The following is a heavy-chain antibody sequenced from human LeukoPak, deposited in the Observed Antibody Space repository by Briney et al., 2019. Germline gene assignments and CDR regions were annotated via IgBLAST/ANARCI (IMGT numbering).Heavy chain of an antibody. J-gene: IGHJ4*02. V-gene: IGHV3-23*01. CDR3: AKDRSSSWYWGDDY. CDR1: GFTFNNYA. D-gene: IGHD6-13*01. CDR2: ISGGGGST. Sequence: GGSLRLSXAASGFTFNNYAMSWVRQAPGKGLEWVSAISGGGGSTCYADSVKGRFTISRDNSKNTLYLQMNSLRAEDTAVYYCAKDRSSSWYWGDDYWGQGTLVTVSS.